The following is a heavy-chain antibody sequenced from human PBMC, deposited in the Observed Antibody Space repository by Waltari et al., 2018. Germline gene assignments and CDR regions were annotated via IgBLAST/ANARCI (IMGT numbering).Heavy chain of an antibody. CDR1: GFTFSSYW. Sequence: EVQLVESGGGLVQPGGSLRLSGAASGFTFSSYWMHWVRQAPGKGLVWVSRINSDGSSTSYADSVKGRFTISRDNAKNTLYLQMNSLRAEDTAVYYCARISWGSRVLAAPFDYWGQGTLVTVSS. CDR3: ARISWGSRVLAAPFDY. CDR2: INSDGSST. V-gene: IGHV3-74*01. D-gene: IGHD2-15*01. J-gene: IGHJ4*02.